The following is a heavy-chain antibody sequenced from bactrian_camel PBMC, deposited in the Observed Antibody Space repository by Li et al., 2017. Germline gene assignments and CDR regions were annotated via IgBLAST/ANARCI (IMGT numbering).Heavy chain of an antibody. CDR3: TTYSPVSTFGLSY. Sequence: VQLVESGGGLVQPGGSLRLSCAGTGFTNYWNCTGRFRQAPGKGLDWVSIINSGGDSTYYADSVKGRFTISRDNAATTMYLQLNSLKTEDMAMYYCTTYSPVSTFGLSYWGQGTQVTVS. D-gene: IGHD1*01. CDR1: GFTNYWNC. CDR2: INSGGDST. J-gene: IGHJ4*01. V-gene: IGHV3S40*01.